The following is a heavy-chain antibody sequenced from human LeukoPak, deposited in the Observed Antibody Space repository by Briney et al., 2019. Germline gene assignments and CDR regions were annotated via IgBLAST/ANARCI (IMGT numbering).Heavy chain of an antibody. CDR3: ARDYFPRSTIL. CDR2: ISSSSSYI. Sequence: GGSLRLSCAASGFTFSSYSMNWVRQAPGKGLEWVSSISSSSSYICYADSVKGRFTVSRDNAKNSLYLQMNSLRAEDTAVYYCARDYFPRSTILWGQGTLVTVSS. CDR1: GFTFSSYS. D-gene: IGHD3-9*01. V-gene: IGHV3-21*01. J-gene: IGHJ4*02.